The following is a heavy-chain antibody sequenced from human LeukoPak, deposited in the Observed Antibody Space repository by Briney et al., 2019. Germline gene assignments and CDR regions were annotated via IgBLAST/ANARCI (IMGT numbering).Heavy chain of an antibody. J-gene: IGHJ4*02. D-gene: IGHD6-19*01. CDR2: INPSGGST. CDR1: GYTFTSYY. CDR3: ATTVKFGSGWYFEETPMADY. Sequence: ASVKVSCKASGYTFTSYYMHWVRQAPGQGLEWMGIINPSGGSTSYAQKFQGRVTMTRDTSTSTVYMELSSLRSEDTAVYYCATTVKFGSGWYFEETPMADYWGQGTLVTVSS. V-gene: IGHV1-46*01.